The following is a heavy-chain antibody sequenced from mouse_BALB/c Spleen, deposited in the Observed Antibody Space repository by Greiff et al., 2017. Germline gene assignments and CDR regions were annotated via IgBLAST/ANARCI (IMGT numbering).Heavy chain of an antibody. CDR2: ISSGGSYT. CDR1: GFTFSSYG. D-gene: IGHD1-1*01. V-gene: IGHV5-6*01. CDR3: ARQTGYYGSRYYFDY. Sequence: EVQLKESGGDLVKPGGSLKLSCAASGFTFSSYGMSWVRQTPDKRLEWVATISSGGSYTYYPDSVKGRFTISRDNAKNTLYLQMSSLKSEDTAMYYCARQTGYYGSRYYFDYWGQGTTLTVSS. J-gene: IGHJ2*01.